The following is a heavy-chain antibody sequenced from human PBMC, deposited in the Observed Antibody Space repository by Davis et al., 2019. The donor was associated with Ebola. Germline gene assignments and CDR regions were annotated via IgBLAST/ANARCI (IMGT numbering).Heavy chain of an antibody. CDR2: ISWNSYYM. D-gene: IGHD3-3*01. V-gene: IGHV3-9*01. CDR3: ARGGLRFLDRQSGMDV. CDR1: GFKFDDYA. Sequence: GGSLRLSCAASGFKFDDYAMHWVRRVPGKGLEWVSGISWNSYYMYYGDSVKGRFTISRDNSKNTLYLQMNSLRAEDTAVYYCARGGLRFLDRQSGMDVWGKGTTVTVSS. J-gene: IGHJ6*04.